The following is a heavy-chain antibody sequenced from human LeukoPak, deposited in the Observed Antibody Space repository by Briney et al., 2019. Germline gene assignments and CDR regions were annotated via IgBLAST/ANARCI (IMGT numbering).Heavy chain of an antibody. V-gene: IGHV3-15*01. CDR1: GFTFSNAW. J-gene: IGHJ5*02. CDR2: IKSKTDGGTT. D-gene: IGHD6-13*01. Sequence: GGSLSLSCAASGFTFSNAWMSWVRQAPGKGLEWVGRIKSKTDGGTTDYAAPVKGRFTISRDDSKNTLYLQMNSLKTEDTAVYYCTTDLKQQRNDAWGQGTLVTVSS. CDR3: TTDLKQQRNDA.